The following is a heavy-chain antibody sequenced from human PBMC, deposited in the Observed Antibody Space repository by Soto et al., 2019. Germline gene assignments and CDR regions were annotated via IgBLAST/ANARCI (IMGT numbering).Heavy chain of an antibody. V-gene: IGHV4-31*03. J-gene: IGHJ4*02. CDR1: GDSMTTVGYY. Sequence: QVQLQESCPVLVKPSQTLSITCTVSGDSMTTVGYYWTWLRQHPGQGLEWIGFISYSGSTYYSSSLTCRVVISAETSKNQFSLKLNSVTAADTAVYYCTRGDYWGQGTLVTVSS. D-gene: IGHD3-10*01. CDR3: TRGDY. CDR2: ISYSGST.